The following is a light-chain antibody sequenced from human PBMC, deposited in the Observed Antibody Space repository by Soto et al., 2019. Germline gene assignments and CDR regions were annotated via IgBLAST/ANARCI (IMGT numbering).Light chain of an antibody. CDR2: GAL. Sequence: EVVLTQSPGTLSVSPGERATLSCRASQSVRSNLAWYQQKPGQAPRLLIYGALTRATGIPARFSGSGSGTEFTLTISSLQSEDFAVYYCQQYNSWRTFGQGTKVEIK. CDR3: QQYNSWRT. J-gene: IGKJ1*01. V-gene: IGKV3-15*01. CDR1: QSVRSN.